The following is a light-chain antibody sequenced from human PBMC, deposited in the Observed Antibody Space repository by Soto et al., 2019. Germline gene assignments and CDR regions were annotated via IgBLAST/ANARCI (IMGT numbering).Light chain of an antibody. CDR3: QQYDNLPPFT. CDR1: QDISNY. Sequence: DIQMTQSPSSLSASVGDRVTITCQASQDISNYLNWYQQKPGKAPKLLIYDASHLETGVPSRFSGSGSGTDFTFTISSLQPEDIATYYCQQYDNLPPFTFGPGTKVDIK. CDR2: DAS. V-gene: IGKV1-33*01. J-gene: IGKJ3*01.